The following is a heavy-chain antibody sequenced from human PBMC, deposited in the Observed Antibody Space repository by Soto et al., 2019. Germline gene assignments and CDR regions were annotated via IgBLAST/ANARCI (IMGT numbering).Heavy chain of an antibody. CDR3: ARGVSWGHFDN. CDR2: IKYDGSEN. Sequence: GGSLRLSCVMSGFTFSAYWGGWVRQAPGKGLEWVASIKYDGSENHYVDSVKGRFTISRDNAKNSLYLQMNSLRAEDTAVYYCARGVSWGHFDNWGQGTLVTVSS. V-gene: IGHV3-7*05. CDR1: GFTFSAYW. J-gene: IGHJ4*02. D-gene: IGHD7-27*01.